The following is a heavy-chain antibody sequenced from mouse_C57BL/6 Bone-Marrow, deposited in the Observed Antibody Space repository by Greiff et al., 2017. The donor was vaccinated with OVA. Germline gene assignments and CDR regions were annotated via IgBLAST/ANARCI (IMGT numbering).Heavy chain of an antibody. V-gene: IGHV10-1*01. CDR3: VRQVYYYAMDY. J-gene: IGHJ4*01. CDR1: GFSFNTYA. CDR2: IRSKSNNYAT. Sequence: EVMVVESGGGLVQPKGSLKLSCAASGFSFNTYAMNWVRQAPGKGLEWVARIRSKSNNYATYYADSVKDRFTISRDDSESMLYLQMNNLKTEDTAMYYCVRQVYYYAMDYWGQGTSVTVSS.